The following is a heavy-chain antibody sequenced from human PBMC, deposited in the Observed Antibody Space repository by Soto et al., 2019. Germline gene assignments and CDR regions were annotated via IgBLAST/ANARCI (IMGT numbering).Heavy chain of an antibody. CDR3: ATTLLQPHLSRYYYYGMDV. CDR1: GFTFSSYA. CDR2: ISGSGGST. V-gene: IGHV3-23*01. D-gene: IGHD6-13*01. J-gene: IGHJ6*02. Sequence: PGGSLRLSCAASGFTFSSYAMNWVRQAPGKGLEWVSAISGSGGSTYYADSAKGRFTISRDNSKNTLYLQMNSLRAEDTAVYYCATTLLQPHLSRYYYYGMDVWGQGTTVTVSS.